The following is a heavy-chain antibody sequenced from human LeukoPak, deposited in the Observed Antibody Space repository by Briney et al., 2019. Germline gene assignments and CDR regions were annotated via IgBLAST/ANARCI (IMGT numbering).Heavy chain of an antibody. CDR1: GFTFTNAG. D-gene: IGHD5-18*01. CDR3: TTLDTVDY. J-gene: IGHJ4*02. V-gene: IGHV3-15*01. CDR2: LKSKTDGGTT. Sequence: PGGSLRLSCAASGFTFTNAGMSWVREAPGQAREGGGRLKSKTDGGTTDYAAPVKGRFTISRDDSNNTLYLQMNSLKTEDTAVYYCTTLDTVDYWGPGTLVTVSS.